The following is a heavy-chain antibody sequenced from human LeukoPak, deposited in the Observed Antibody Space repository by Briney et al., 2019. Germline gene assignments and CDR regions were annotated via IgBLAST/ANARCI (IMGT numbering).Heavy chain of an antibody. D-gene: IGHD3-3*01. J-gene: IGHJ4*02. V-gene: IGHV4-59*08. CDR2: IYYSGST. CDR1: GGSISSYY. Sequence: SETLSLTCSVSGGSISSYYWSWIRQPPGKGLEWIGYIYYSGSTNYNPSLKSRVTISVDTSKNQFSLKLSSVTAADTAVYYCARTYYDFWSGPAEPFDYWGQGTLVTVSS. CDR3: ARTYYDFWSGPAEPFDY.